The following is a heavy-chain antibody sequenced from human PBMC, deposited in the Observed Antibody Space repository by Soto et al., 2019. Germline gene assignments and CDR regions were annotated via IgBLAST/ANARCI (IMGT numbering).Heavy chain of an antibody. J-gene: IGHJ3*02. Sequence: SETLSLTCAVYGGSFSGYYWSWIRQPPGKGLEWIGEINHSGSTNYNPSLKSRVTISVDTSKNQFSLKLSSVTAADTAVYYCAKGDYDSIWSQGTMVTVS. CDR2: INHSGST. D-gene: IGHD3-16*01. CDR3: AKGDYDSI. CDR1: GGSFSGYY. V-gene: IGHV4-34*01.